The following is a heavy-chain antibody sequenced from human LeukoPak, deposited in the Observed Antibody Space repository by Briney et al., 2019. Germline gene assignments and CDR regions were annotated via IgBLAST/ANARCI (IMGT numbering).Heavy chain of an antibody. D-gene: IGHD3-10*01. CDR3: AKRGDGSGPDAYDF. CDR1: GFTFTSHA. CDR2: ISESADST. Sequence: GGSLRLSCSASGFTFTSHAMNWVRQAPGKGLEWVAGISESADSTSYADSVTGRFTISRDNSRDTVDLQMNSLRVDDTALYYCAKRGDGSGPDAYDFWGQGTMVTVSS. J-gene: IGHJ3*01. V-gene: IGHV3-23*01.